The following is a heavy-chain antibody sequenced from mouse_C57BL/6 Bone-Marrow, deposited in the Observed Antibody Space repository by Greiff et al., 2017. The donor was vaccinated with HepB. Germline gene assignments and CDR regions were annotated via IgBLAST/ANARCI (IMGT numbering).Heavy chain of an antibody. CDR1: DSEVFPIAY. Sequence: QVQLKQSGSELRSPGSSVKLSCKDFDSEVFPIAYMSWVRQKPGHGFEWIGGILPSIGRTIYGEKFEDKATLDADTLSNTAYLELNSLTSEDSAIYYCARGPITADYYAMDYWGQGTSVTVSS. D-gene: IGHD1-2*01. CDR2: ILPSIGRT. J-gene: IGHJ4*01. CDR3: ARGPITADYYAMDY. V-gene: IGHV15-2*01.